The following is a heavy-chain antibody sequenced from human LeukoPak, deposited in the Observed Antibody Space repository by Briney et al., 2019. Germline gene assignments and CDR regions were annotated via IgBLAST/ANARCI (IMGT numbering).Heavy chain of an antibody. V-gene: IGHV1-69*13. J-gene: IGHJ3*02. Sequence: ASVKVSCKAPGGTFSSYAISWVRQAPGQGLEWMGGIIPIFGTANYAQKFQGRVTITADESTSTAYMELSSLRSEDTAVYYCARSLGSSGWYHDAFDIWGQGTMVTVSS. CDR3: ARSLGSSGWYHDAFDI. CDR1: GGTFSSYA. CDR2: IIPIFGTA. D-gene: IGHD6-19*01.